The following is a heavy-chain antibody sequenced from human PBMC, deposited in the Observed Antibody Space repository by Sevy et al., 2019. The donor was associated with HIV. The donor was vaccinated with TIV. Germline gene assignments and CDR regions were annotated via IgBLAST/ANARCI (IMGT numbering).Heavy chain of an antibody. CDR2: ISSSSYI. CDR1: GFTFSSYS. V-gene: IGHV3-21*01. D-gene: IGHD4-17*01. CDR3: ARDQPSYGDYFFDY. J-gene: IGHJ4*02. Sequence: GGSLRLSCAASGFTFSSYSMNWVRQAPGKGLKWVSSISSSSYIYYADSVKGRFTISRDNAKNSLYLQMNSLRAEDTAVYYCARDQPSYGDYFFDYWGQRTLVTVSS.